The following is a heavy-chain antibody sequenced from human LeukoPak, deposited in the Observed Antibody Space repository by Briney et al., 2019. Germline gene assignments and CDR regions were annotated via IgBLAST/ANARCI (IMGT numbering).Heavy chain of an antibody. V-gene: IGHV3-23*01. J-gene: IGHJ4*02. CDR2: ISISGDDT. CDR1: GFTFSSYA. Sequence: GGSLRLSCAASGFTFSSYAMSWVRQAPGKGLEWPSAISISGDDTYYADSVKGRFTISRDNSKNTLYLQMNSLSADDTAMYYCANEIRPNDYWGQGTLVTVSS. D-gene: IGHD4-17*01. CDR3: ANEIRPNDY.